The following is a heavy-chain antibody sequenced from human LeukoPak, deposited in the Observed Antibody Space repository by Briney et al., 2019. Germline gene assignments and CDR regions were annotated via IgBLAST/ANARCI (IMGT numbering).Heavy chain of an antibody. CDR3: AREVGGGATNYFDY. CDR2: ISYDGSNK. Sequence: GGSLRLSCAASGFTFSSYAMHWVRQAPGKGLEWVAGISYDGSNKYYADSVRGRFTISRDNSKNTLYLQMNSLRADDTAVYYCAREVGGGATNYFDYWGQGTLVTVSS. D-gene: IGHD1-26*01. V-gene: IGHV3-30*14. J-gene: IGHJ4*02. CDR1: GFTFSSYA.